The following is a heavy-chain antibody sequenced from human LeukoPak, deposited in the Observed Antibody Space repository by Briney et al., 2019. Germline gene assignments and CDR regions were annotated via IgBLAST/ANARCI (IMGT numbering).Heavy chain of an antibody. CDR2: ISSSSSYI. CDR1: GFTFSSYS. CDR3: ARAGAVAGTFDY. D-gene: IGHD6-19*01. J-gene: IGHJ4*02. V-gene: IGHV3-21*01. Sequence: GGSLRLPCAASGFTFSSYSMNWVRQAPGKGLEWVSSISSSSSYIYYADSVKGRFTISRDNAKNSLYLQMNSLRAEDTAVYYCARAGAVAGTFDYWGQGTLVTVSS.